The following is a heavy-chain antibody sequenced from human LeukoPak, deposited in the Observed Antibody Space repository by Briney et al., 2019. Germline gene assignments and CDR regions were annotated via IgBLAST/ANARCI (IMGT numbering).Heavy chain of an antibody. V-gene: IGHV4-30-2*01. J-gene: IGHJ3*02. CDR2: IYHSGST. CDR1: GGSISIGGYS. D-gene: IGHD4-23*01. CDR3: ARENDYGGNQGAFDI. Sequence: PSQTLSLTCAVSGGSISIGGYSWSWIRQPPGKGLEWIGYIYHSGSTYYNPSLKIRVTISVDRSKNQFYLKLSSVTAADTAVYYCARENDYGGNQGAFDIWGQGTMVTVSS.